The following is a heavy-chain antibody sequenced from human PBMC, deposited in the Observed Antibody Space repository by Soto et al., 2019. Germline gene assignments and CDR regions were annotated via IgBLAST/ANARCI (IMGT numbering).Heavy chain of an antibody. CDR2: IYYSGST. V-gene: IGHV4-30-4*01. Sequence: SETLSLTCTASGGSISSGDYYWSWIRQPPGKGLEWIGYIYYSGSTYYNPSLKSRVTISVDTSKNQFSLKLSSVTAADTAVYYCARGIVVVVAARNYYYYGMDVWGQGTTVTVSS. D-gene: IGHD2-15*01. J-gene: IGHJ6*02. CDR3: ARGIVVVVAARNYYYYGMDV. CDR1: GGSISSGDYY.